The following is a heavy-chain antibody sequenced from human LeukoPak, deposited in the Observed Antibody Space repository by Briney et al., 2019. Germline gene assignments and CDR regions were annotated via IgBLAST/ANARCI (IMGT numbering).Heavy chain of an antibody. D-gene: IGHD1-7*01. CDR2: IYSGGNT. Sequence: GGSLRLSCAASGFTFSSYGMHWVRQAPGKGLEWVSFIYSGGNTHYSDSVKGRFTISRDNSKNTLYLQMNSLRAEDTAVYYCARGGITGTPGYFDYWGQGTLVTVSS. V-gene: IGHV3-53*01. CDR1: GFTFSSYG. J-gene: IGHJ4*02. CDR3: ARGGITGTPGYFDY.